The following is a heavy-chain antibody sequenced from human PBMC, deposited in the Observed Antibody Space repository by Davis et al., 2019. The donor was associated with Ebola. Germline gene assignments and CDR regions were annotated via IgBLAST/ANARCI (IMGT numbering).Heavy chain of an antibody. CDR3: ARDRREYYDSSGYPLNYYYMDV. J-gene: IGHJ6*03. Sequence: GESLKISCAASGFTFSSYWMHWVRQAPGKGLVWVSRINSDGSSTSYADSVKGRFTISRDNAKNTLYLQMNSLRAEDTAVYYCARDRREYYDSSGYPLNYYYMDVWGKGTTVTVSS. CDR2: INSDGSST. CDR1: GFTFSSYW. D-gene: IGHD3-22*01. V-gene: IGHV3-74*01.